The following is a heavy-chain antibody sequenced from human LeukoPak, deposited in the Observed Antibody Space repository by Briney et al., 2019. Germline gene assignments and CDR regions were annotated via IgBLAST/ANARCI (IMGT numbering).Heavy chain of an antibody. CDR2: IYYSGST. V-gene: IGHV4-59*08. J-gene: IGHJ4*02. CDR3: ARHRSSGDDY. CDR1: GGSISGYY. D-gene: IGHD6-25*01. Sequence: SETLSLTCTVSGGSISGYYWSWIRQPPGKGLEWIGYIYYSGSTTYNPSLKSRVTMSVDMSKNQLSLRVSSVTAADTAVYYCARHRSSGDDYWGQGTLVTVSS.